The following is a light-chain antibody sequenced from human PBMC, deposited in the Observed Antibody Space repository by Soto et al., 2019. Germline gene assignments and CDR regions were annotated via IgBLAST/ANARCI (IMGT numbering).Light chain of an antibody. CDR2: TAS. CDR1: QPISDY. V-gene: IGKV1-39*01. Sequence: DIQMTQSPASLSASVGDRVTITCRTSQPISDYLNWYQQKPGKAPTLLIYTASNLQSGVPSRFSGSGSGTHFTLTISSLQLEDFATYYCQQHYNTPRTFGQGTKVDIK. CDR3: QQHYNTPRT. J-gene: IGKJ1*01.